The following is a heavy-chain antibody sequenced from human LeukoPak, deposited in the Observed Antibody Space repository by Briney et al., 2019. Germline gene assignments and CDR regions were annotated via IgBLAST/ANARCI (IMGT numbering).Heavy chain of an antibody. CDR2: IYYSGST. Sequence: SETLSLTCTVSGGSISSGGYYWSWIRQHPGEGLEWIGYIYYSGSTYYNPSLKSRVTISVDTSKNQFSLKLSSVTAADTAVYYCARDVRRFSDYYDSSGYYFDYWGQGTLVTVSS. V-gene: IGHV4-31*03. CDR3: ARDVRRFSDYYDSSGYYFDY. J-gene: IGHJ4*02. CDR1: GGSISSGGYY. D-gene: IGHD3-22*01.